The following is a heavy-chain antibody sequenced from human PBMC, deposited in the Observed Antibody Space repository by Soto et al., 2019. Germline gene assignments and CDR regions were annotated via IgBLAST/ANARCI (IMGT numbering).Heavy chain of an antibody. CDR2: INWNGGST. CDR1: GFTFDDYG. Sequence: GGSLRLSCAASGFTFDDYGMSWVRQAPGKGLEWVSGINWNGGSTGYADSVKGQFTISRDNAKNSLYLQMNSLRAEDTALYYCARVSSSGWYDFVDYWGQGTLVTVSS. D-gene: IGHD6-19*01. V-gene: IGHV3-20*04. CDR3: ARVSSSGWYDFVDY. J-gene: IGHJ4*02.